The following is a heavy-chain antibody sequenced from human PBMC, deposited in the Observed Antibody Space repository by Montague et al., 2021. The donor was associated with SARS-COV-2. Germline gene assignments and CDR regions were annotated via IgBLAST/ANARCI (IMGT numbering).Heavy chain of an antibody. CDR1: GGSISSSSNY. CDR2: IYYSGST. J-gene: IGHJ5*02. D-gene: IGHD3-10*01. CDR3: ARLVWFGELSSENWFDP. V-gene: IGHV4-39*01. Sequence: ETLSLTCTVSGGSISSSSNYWGWIRQPPGKGLEWIGSIYYSGSTYYNSSLKSRVTIPVDTSKNQFSLKLNSVTAADTAVYYCARLVWFGELSSENWFDPWGQGTLVTVSS.